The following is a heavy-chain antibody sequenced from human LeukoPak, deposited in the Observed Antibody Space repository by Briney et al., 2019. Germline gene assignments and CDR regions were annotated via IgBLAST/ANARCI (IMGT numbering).Heavy chain of an antibody. CDR1: GGTFSSYA. CDR2: IIPIFGTA. CDR3: ARGSITMVRGVITLLYYFDY. Sequence: GASVKVSCKASGGTFSSYAISWVRQAPGQGLEWMGGIIPIFGTANYAQKFQGRVTITADESTSTAYMELSSLRSEDTAVYYCARGSITMVRGVITLLYYFDYWGQGTLVTVSS. D-gene: IGHD3-10*01. V-gene: IGHV1-69*13. J-gene: IGHJ4*02.